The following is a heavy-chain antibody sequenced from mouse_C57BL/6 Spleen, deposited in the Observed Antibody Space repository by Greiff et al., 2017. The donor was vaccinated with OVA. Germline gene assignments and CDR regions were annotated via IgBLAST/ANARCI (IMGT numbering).Heavy chain of an antibody. CDR1: GYAFSSSW. CDR3: ARLNSRDAMDY. V-gene: IGHV1-82*01. Sequence: QVQLQQSGPELVKPGASVKISCKASGYAFSSSWMNWVKQRPGKGLEWIGRIYPGDGDTNYNGKFKGKATLTADKSSSTAYMQLSSLTSEDSAVYFCARLNSRDAMDYWGQGTSVTVSS. J-gene: IGHJ4*01. CDR2: IYPGDGDT.